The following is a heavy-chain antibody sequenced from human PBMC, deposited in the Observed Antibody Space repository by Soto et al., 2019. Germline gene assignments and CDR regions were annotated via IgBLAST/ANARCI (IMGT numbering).Heavy chain of an antibody. CDR2: INAGNGNT. J-gene: IGHJ3*02. CDR1: GYTFTSYA. V-gene: IGHV1-3*01. D-gene: IGHD4-17*01. Sequence: ASVKVSCKASGYTFTSYAMHWVRQAPGQRLEWMGWINAGNGNTKYSQKFQGRVTITRDTSASTAYMELSSLRSEDTAVYYCARDKAWTTVTFCDAFDIWGQGTIVTVSS. CDR3: ARDKAWTTVTFCDAFDI.